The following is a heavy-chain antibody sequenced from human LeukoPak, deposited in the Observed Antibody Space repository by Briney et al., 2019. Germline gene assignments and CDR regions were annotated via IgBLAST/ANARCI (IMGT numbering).Heavy chain of an antibody. CDR3: ARESYYGSGSYYNVFDY. V-gene: IGHV4-34*01. J-gene: IGHJ4*02. CDR2: INHSGST. D-gene: IGHD3-10*01. CDR1: GGSFSGYY. Sequence: SETLSLTCAVYGGSFSGYYWSWIRQPPGKGLEWIGEINHSGSTNYNPSLKSQVTISVDTSKNQFSLKLSSVTAADTAVYYCARESYYGSGSYYNVFDYWGQGTLVTVSS.